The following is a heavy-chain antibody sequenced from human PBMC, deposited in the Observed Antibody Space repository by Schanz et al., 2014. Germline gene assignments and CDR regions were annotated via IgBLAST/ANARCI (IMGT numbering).Heavy chain of an antibody. V-gene: IGHV4-34*01. CDR2: IHHSGSI. CDR1: GGPFSGYF. J-gene: IGHJ6*02. D-gene: IGHD3-3*02. Sequence: QVQLQQWGAGLLKPSETLSLTCAVYGGPFSGYFWSWIRQSPGKGLQWIGEIHHSGSIIYNPSLRSGVTISMDTSKTQFFLKVPSVPAADTAVYYCARHLVNAYGMDVWGQGTAVTVSS. CDR3: ARHLVNAYGMDV.